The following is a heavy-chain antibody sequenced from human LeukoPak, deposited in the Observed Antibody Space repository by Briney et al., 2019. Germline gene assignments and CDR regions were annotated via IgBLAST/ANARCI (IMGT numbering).Heavy chain of an antibody. V-gene: IGHV1-18*01. Sequence: ASVKVSCKASGYTFTMNGISWVRQAPGQGLEWMGWISSYNGKTNYAQRLQGRVTMTTDTSTSTAYMEMRSLRSDDTAVYYCARGTYFDYWGQGTLVTVSS. CDR2: ISSYNGKT. CDR3: ARGTYFDY. CDR1: GYTFTMNG. D-gene: IGHD1-1*01. J-gene: IGHJ4*02.